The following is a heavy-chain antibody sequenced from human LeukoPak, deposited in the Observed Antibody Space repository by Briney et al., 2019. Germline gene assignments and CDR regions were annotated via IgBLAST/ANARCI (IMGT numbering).Heavy chain of an antibody. CDR2: IYHSGST. CDR3: ARDLGSGYYYHLAY. D-gene: IGHD3-22*01. Sequence: NPSQTLSLTCAVSGGSISSTNWWSWVRQPPGKGLEWIGEIYHSGSTNYNPSLKSRVTISVDKSKNQFSLNLTSVTAADTAVYYCARDLGSGYYYHLAYWGQGTLVTVSS. V-gene: IGHV4-4*02. J-gene: IGHJ4*02. CDR1: GGSISSTNW.